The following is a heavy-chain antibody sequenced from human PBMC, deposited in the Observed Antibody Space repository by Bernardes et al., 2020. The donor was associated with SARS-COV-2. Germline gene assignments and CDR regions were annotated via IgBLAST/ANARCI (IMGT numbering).Heavy chain of an antibody. CDR3: ARFGPMGPTAGPGGYYYYGMDV. CDR1: GYTFTSYA. D-gene: IGHD3-10*01. CDR2: INAGNGNT. J-gene: IGHJ6*02. Sequence: ASVKVSCKASGYTFTSYAMHWVRQAPGQRLEWMGWINAGNGNTKYSQKFQGRVTITRDTSASTAYMELSSLRSEDTAVYYCARFGPMGPTAGPGGYYYYGMDVWGQGTTVTVSS. V-gene: IGHV1-3*01.